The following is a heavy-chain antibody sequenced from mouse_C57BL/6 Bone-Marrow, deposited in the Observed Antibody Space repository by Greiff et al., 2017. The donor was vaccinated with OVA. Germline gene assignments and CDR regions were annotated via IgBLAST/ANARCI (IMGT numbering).Heavy chain of an antibody. Sequence: EVKLVESGGGLVKPGGSLKLSCAASGFTFSSYAMSWVRQTPEKRLEWVATISPGGSYTNYPDNFKGRSTFSRDNAKNNLYLQMSHLKPEDTAMYYCARAITTVVATRYFDVWGTGTTVTVSS. CDR3: ARAITTVVATRYFDV. D-gene: IGHD1-1*01. J-gene: IGHJ1*03. CDR2: ISPGGSYT. CDR1: GFTFSSYA. V-gene: IGHV5-4*03.